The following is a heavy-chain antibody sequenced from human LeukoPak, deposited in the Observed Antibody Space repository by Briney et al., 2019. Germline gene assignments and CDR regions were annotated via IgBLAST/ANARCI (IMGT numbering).Heavy chain of an antibody. CDR3: ARRRAYCGGDCYSTLFDY. J-gene: IGHJ4*02. Sequence: ASVKVSCKASGGTFSSYAISWVRQAPGQGLEWMGGIIPIFGTANYAQKFQGRVTITADESTSTAYMELSSLRSEDTAVYYCARRRAYCGGDCYSTLFDYWGQGTLVTVSS. CDR1: GGTFSSYA. V-gene: IGHV1-69*13. D-gene: IGHD2-21*02. CDR2: IIPIFGTA.